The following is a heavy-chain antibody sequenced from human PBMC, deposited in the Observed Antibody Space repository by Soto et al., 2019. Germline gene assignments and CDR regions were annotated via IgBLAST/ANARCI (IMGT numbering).Heavy chain of an antibody. CDR3: ARRRAWNDAFDF. CDR1: GYTFFTYW. CDR2: IYPADSDT. V-gene: IGHV5-51*01. J-gene: IGHJ4*02. D-gene: IGHD1-1*01. Sequence: GESLKISCQGFGYTFFTYWIGWVRQKPGQGLEWMGAIYPADSDTRYTPTFEGHVTFSADKSLSTAYLQWNSLRASDTARYYCARRRAWNDAFDFWGQGVLVTSPQ.